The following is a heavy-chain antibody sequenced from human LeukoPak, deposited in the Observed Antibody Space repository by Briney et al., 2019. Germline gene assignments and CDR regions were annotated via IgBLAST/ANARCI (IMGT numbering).Heavy chain of an antibody. CDR1: GYSFTSYW. Sequence: GESLKISCKGSGYSFTSYWIGWVRQMPGKGLXXXXIIYPSDSDTRYSPSFQGQVTISADKSISTAYLQWSSLKASDTAMYYCAGRTTGTSSVWFDPWGQGTLVTVSS. J-gene: IGHJ5*02. CDR2: IYPSDSDT. CDR3: AGRTTGTSSVWFDP. V-gene: IGHV5-51*01. D-gene: IGHD1-1*01.